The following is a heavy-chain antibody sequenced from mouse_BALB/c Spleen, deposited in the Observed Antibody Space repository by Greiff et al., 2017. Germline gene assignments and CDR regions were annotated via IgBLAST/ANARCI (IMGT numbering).Heavy chain of an antibody. D-gene: IGHD3-3*01. Sequence: VQLQQSGAELVRPGASVKLSCKASGYTFTSYWINWVKQRPGQGLEWIGNIYPSDSYTNYNQKFKDKATLTVDKSSSTAYMQLSSPTSEDSAVYYCTRGGWAYAMDYWGQGTSVTVSS. CDR2: IYPSDSYT. J-gene: IGHJ4*01. V-gene: IGHV1-69*02. CDR1: GYTFTSYW. CDR3: TRGGWAYAMDY.